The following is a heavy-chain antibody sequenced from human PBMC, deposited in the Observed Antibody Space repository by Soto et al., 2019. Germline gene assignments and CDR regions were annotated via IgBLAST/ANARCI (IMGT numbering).Heavy chain of an antibody. CDR1: GFIFSNNG. V-gene: IGHV3-30*02. D-gene: IGHD3-10*02. Sequence: PGGSLRLSCVVSGFIFSNNGMNWVRQTPGKGLEWVAFMSYDGSDTFYADSVKGRFTISRDNSKNTLFLHMSNLRAEDTAMYYCTIVRVADSALDHWGQGTLVNVSS. CDR2: MSYDGSDT. CDR3: TIVRVADSALDH. J-gene: IGHJ4*02.